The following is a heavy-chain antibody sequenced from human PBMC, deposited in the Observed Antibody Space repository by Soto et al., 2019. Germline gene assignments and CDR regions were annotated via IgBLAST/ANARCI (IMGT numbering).Heavy chain of an antibody. V-gene: IGHV3-11*01. CDR2: ISSRGSTI. CDR3: ASGTNGASFVY. D-gene: IGHD2-8*01. Sequence: QVQLVESGGGLVKPGGSLRLSCAASGFTFSDYYMSWVRQAPGKGLEWVSYISSRGSTIFYADSVKGRFTISRDTVNNSLYLQMNSLRAEDTAVYYCASGTNGASFVYWGQGILVTVSS. J-gene: IGHJ4*02. CDR1: GFTFSDYY.